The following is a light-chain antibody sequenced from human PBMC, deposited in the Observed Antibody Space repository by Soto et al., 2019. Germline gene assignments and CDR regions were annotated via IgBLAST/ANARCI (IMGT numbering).Light chain of an antibody. CDR1: QGISSY. V-gene: IGKV1-9*01. J-gene: IGKJ5*01. Sequence: DIQLTQSPSFLSASVGDRVTITCRASQGISSYLAWYQQKPGKAPKLLIYAASTLQSGVPSRFSGSGSGTECTLTISSLQPEDFATYYSQQFNSYLITFGQGTRLEIK. CDR2: AAS. CDR3: QQFNSYLIT.